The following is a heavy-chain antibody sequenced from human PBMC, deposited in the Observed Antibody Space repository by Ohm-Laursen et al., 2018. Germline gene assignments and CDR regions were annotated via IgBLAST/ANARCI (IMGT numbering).Heavy chain of an antibody. D-gene: IGHD1-1*01. J-gene: IGHJ2*01. V-gene: IGHV4-38-2*01. Sequence: TLSLTCAVSGYSISSGYFWGWIRQPPGKALEWIGSIYHSGTTYYNPSLKSRVTISVDTSKNQFSLKLSSVTAADTAVYYCAAVGGTYWYFDLWGRGTLVTVSS. CDR3: AAVGGTYWYFDL. CDR1: GYSISSGYF. CDR2: IYHSGTT.